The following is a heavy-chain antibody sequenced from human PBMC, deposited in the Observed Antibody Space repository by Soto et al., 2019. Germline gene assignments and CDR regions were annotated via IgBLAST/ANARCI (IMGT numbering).Heavy chain of an antibody. J-gene: IGHJ4*02. CDR2: IYWDDDK. CDR3: AHYLWVGELLPFDS. V-gene: IGHV2-5*02. Sequence: QITLKESGPTLVKPTQTLTLTCAFSGFSRSTSGVGVGWIRQPPGKALEWLGLIYWDDDKRYSPSLKSRLTITKDTSKNQLVLTMTNMSPVDTAPSYCAHYLWVGELLPFDSWGQGTLVTVSS. D-gene: IGHD3-10*01. CDR1: GFSRSTSGVG.